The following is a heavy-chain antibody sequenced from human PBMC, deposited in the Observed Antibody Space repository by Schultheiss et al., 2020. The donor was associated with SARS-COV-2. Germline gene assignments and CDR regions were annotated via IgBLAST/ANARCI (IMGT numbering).Heavy chain of an antibody. CDR3: ARVSTYYDYIWGSYRSLYFDY. CDR1: GYSISSGYY. J-gene: IGHJ4*02. V-gene: IGHV4-61*03. D-gene: IGHD3-16*02. CDR2: IYYSGST. Sequence: SETLSLTCAVSGYSISSGYYWSWIRQPPGKGLEWIGYIYYSGSTNYNPSLKSRVTISVDTSKKNFSLKLSSVTAADTAVYYCARVSTYYDYIWGSYRSLYFDYWGQGTLVTVSS.